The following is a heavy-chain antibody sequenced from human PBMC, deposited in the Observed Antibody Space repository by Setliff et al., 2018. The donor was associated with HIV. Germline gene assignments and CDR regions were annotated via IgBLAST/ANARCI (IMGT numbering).Heavy chain of an antibody. CDR1: AHPRYYY. CDR3: ARVPLSGWLYFDY. Sequence: ASVKVSCKPSAHPRYYYMHWVRQVPGIGLQWMGVINPSGGLTDYPQKFQGRVTMTTDTSTSTAYMELRSLRSDDTAVYYCARVPLSGWLYFDYWGQGTLVTVSS. J-gene: IGHJ4*02. CDR2: INPSGGLT. V-gene: IGHV1-46*01. D-gene: IGHD6-19*01.